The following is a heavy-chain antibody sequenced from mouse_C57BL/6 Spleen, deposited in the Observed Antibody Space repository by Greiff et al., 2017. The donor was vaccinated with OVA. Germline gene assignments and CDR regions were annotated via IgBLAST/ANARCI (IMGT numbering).Heavy chain of an antibody. J-gene: IGHJ3*01. CDR2: ISDGGSYT. CDR3: ARDRRVGWFAY. Sequence: EVQLVESGGGLVKPGGSLKLSCAASGFTFSSYAMSWVRQTPEKRLEWVATISDGGSYTYYPDNVKGRFTISRDNAKNNLYLQMSHLKSEDTAMYYCARDRRVGWFAYWGQGTLVTVSA. V-gene: IGHV5-4*01. D-gene: IGHD1-1*02. CDR1: GFTFSSYA.